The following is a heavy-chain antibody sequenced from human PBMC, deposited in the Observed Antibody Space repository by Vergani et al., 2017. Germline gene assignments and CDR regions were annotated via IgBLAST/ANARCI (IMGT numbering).Heavy chain of an antibody. CDR1: GGTFSSYA. Sequence: QVQLVQSGAEVKKPGSSVKVSCKASGGTFSSYAISWVRQAPGQGLEWMGGIIPIFGTANYAQKFQGRVTITADESTSTAYMELSSLRSEDTAVYYCARDVFRAVAAGVYYFDYWGQGTLVTVSS. J-gene: IGHJ4*02. D-gene: IGHD6-19*01. V-gene: IGHV1-69*01. CDR2: IIPIFGTA. CDR3: ARDVFRAVAAGVYYFDY.